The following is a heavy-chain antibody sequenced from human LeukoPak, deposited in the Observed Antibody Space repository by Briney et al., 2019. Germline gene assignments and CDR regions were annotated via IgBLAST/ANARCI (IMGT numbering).Heavy chain of an antibody. V-gene: IGHV3-21*01. J-gene: IGHJ4*02. D-gene: IGHD5-18*01. Sequence: GGSLRLSCAASGFTFSSYIMNWVRQAPGKGLEWVSSISSSSGYIYYAGSVKGRFTISRDNAKNSLYLQMNSLRAEDTAVYYCARGGYSYGYGDDYWGQGTLVTVSS. CDR1: GFTFSSYI. CDR2: ISSSSGYI. CDR3: ARGGYSYGYGDDY.